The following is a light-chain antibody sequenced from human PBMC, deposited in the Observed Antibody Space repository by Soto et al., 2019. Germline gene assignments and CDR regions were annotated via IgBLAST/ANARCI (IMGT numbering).Light chain of an antibody. Sequence: QSVLTQPASVSGSPGQSITISCTGTSSDIGSYNYVSWNQQHPGKATKVMIYDVSNRLSGVSYRFSGSKSGKTASLTFSGLQAEDEADYYCSSYTTSSTYVFGAGTKVTVL. V-gene: IGLV2-14*01. J-gene: IGLJ1*01. CDR2: DVS. CDR1: SSDIGSYNY. CDR3: SSYTTSSTYV.